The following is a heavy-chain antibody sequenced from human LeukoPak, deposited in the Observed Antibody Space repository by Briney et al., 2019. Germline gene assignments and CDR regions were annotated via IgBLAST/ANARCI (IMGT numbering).Heavy chain of an antibody. CDR1: GYSFATYW. D-gene: IGHD5-18*01. CDR2: IYPGDSDS. CDR3: ARPHNYGLGGAFDI. V-gene: IGHV5-51*01. J-gene: IGHJ3*02. Sequence: GESLKISCKASGYSFATYWIGWVRQMPGKGLEWMGIIYPGDSDSRYSPSFQGQVIISADQSINTASLQWGSLKASDTAMYYCARPHNYGLGGAFDIWGQGTMVTVSS.